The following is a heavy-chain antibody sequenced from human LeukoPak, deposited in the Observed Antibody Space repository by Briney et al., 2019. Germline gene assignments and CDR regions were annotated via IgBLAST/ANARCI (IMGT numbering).Heavy chain of an antibody. J-gene: IGHJ4*02. CDR2: ISYDGSNK. Sequence: PGGSLRLSCAASGFTFSSYGMHWVRQAPGKGLEWVAVISYDGSNKYYADSVKGRFTISRDNSKNTLYLQMNSLRAEDTAVYYCAKVSSYDILTGYSDYFDYWGQGTLVTVSS. V-gene: IGHV3-30*18. CDR1: GFTFSSYG. CDR3: AKVSSYDILTGYSDYFDY. D-gene: IGHD3-9*01.